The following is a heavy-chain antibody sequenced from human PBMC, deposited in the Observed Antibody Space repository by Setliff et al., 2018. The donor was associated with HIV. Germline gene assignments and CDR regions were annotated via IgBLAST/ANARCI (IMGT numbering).Heavy chain of an antibody. V-gene: IGHV1-3*01. CDR2: INAGYGNT. D-gene: IGHD6-19*01. CDR1: GYTFTSYA. J-gene: IGHJ6*03. Sequence: ASVKVSCKASGYTFTSYAIHWVRQAPGQSLEWMGWINAGYGNTKYSQKVQGRVTITRDASASTAYMELSSLRSEDTAVYYCARDGGPGSGWGDHSYYYFMDVWGKGTTVTVSS. CDR3: ARDGGPGSGWGDHSYYYFMDV.